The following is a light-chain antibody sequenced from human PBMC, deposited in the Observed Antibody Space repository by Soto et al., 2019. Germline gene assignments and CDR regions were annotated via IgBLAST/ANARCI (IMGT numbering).Light chain of an antibody. V-gene: IGLV2-14*03. Sequence: QSVVPLPASVSGSPGRPMTVSCTGTSSDVSGYNFVSWYQPHPGKALKLMIYDVNNRPSGVSNRFSGSKSGNPTSLTISGLQAEDEADYYCSSYRSGDTLVFGTGTRSPS. J-gene: IGLJ1*01. CDR1: SSDVSGYNF. CDR2: DVN. CDR3: SSYRSGDTLV.